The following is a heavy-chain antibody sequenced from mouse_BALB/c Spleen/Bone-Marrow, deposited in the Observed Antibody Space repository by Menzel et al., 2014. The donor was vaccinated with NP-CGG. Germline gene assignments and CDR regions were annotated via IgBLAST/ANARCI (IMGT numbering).Heavy chain of an antibody. Sequence: VQLQQSGAELAKPGASVKMSCEASGYTFTVYWIHWVKQRPGQGLEWIGYINPSTAYTEYNQRFKDKATLTADKSSTTAYMRLSSLTSEDSAVYYCALTTATPFAYWGQGTLVTVS. CDR3: ALTTATPFAY. CDR2: INPSTAYT. J-gene: IGHJ3*01. CDR1: GYTFTVYW. V-gene: IGHV1-7*01. D-gene: IGHD1-2*01.